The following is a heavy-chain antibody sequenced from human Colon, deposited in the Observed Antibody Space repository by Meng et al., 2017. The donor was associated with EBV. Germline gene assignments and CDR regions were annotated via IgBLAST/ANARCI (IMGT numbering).Heavy chain of an antibody. CDR1: GGSISISSYY. CDR3: ARRRYYYGSGSYHSYYFDY. D-gene: IGHD3-10*01. V-gene: IGHV4-39*01. Sequence: LHWQGSGPGLVKPSATLSPTCTVFGGSISISSYYWGWIRQPPGKGLEWIGSIYYNGSTYYNPSLKSRVTISVDTSKNQFSLKLNSVTAADTAVYYCARRRYYYGSGSYHSYYFDYWGQGALVTVSS. J-gene: IGHJ4*02. CDR2: IYYNGST.